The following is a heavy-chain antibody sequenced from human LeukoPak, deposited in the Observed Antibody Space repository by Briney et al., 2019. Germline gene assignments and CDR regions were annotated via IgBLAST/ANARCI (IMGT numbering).Heavy chain of an antibody. V-gene: IGHV1-69*04. D-gene: IGHD6-13*01. CDR1: GGTFSSYA. Sequence: GASVKVSCKASGGTFSSYAISWVRQAPGQGLEWMGRIIPILGIANYAQKFQGRVTITADNSTSTAYMELSSLRSEDTAVYYCARVRQQLPFDPWGQGTLVTVSS. J-gene: IGHJ5*02. CDR2: IIPILGIA. CDR3: ARVRQQLPFDP.